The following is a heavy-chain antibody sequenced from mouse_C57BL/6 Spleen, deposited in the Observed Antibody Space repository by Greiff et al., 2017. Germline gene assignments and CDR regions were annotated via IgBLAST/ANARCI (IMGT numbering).Heavy chain of an antibody. J-gene: IGHJ1*03. Sequence: QVQLQQPGTELVKPGASVKLSCKASGYTFTSYWMHWVKQRPGQGLEWIGNINPSNGGTNYNEKFKSKDTLTVDKPSSTAYMQLSSLTSEDSAVYFCAGTMDGYYWYFDVWGTGTTVTVSS. CDR3: AGTMDGYYWYFDV. D-gene: IGHD2-3*01. CDR2: INPSNGGT. CDR1: GYTFTSYW. V-gene: IGHV1-53*01.